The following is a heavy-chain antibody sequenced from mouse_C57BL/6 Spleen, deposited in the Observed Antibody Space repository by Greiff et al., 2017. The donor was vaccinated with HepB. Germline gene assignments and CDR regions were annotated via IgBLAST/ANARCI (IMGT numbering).Heavy chain of an antibody. Sequence: QVQLQQSGAELVRPGASVKLSCKASGYTFTDYYINWVKQRPGQGLEWIARIYPGSGNTYYNEKFKGKATLTAEKSSSTAYMQLSSLTSEDPAVYFCARDGLFDYWGQGTTLTVSS. V-gene: IGHV1-76*01. CDR1: GYTFTDYY. CDR2: IYPGSGNT. CDR3: ARDGLFDY. J-gene: IGHJ2*01.